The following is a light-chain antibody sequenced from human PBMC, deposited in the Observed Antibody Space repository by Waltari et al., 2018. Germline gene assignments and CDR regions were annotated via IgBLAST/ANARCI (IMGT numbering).Light chain of an antibody. J-gene: IGLJ3*02. CDR3: QTWGTGILV. CDR1: SGHSSYA. V-gene: IGLV4-69*01. Sequence: QLVLTQSPSASASLGASVKLTCTLSSGHSSYAIAWHQQQPEKGPRYLMKLNSDGSHSKGDGIPYLFSGSSSGAERYLTISSLQSEDEADYYCQTWGTGILVFGGGTKLTVL. CDR2: LNSDGSH.